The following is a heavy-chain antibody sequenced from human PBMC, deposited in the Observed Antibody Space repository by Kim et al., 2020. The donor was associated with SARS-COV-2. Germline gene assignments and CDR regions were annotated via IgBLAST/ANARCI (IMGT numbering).Heavy chain of an antibody. CDR1: GFTFSAYD. V-gene: IGHV3-48*02. D-gene: IGHD3-10*01. Sequence: GGSLRLSCATSGFTFSAYDMNWVRQAPGKGLEWLSFITKTSFNKYYADSVKGRFTISRDNAKNSLYLQMSSLTDEDTAVYFCVRDRRGGAFDIWCQGTKVTDSS. CDR2: ITKTSFNK. CDR3: VRDRRGGAFDI. J-gene: IGHJ3*02.